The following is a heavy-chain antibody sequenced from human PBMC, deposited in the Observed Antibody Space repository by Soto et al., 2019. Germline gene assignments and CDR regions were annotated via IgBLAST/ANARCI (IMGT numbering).Heavy chain of an antibody. D-gene: IGHD2-15*01. CDR3: AMVLYGGSSRFDY. CDR2: ISSDGLNK. J-gene: IGHJ4*02. Sequence: QVQLVESGGGAVQPGRSLRLSCAASGFTFSNNGIHWVRQAPGKGLEWVAVISSDGLNKYYADSVKGRFTISRDNSKNTLFLQMNCLRVEDTAVYYCAMVLYGGSSRFDYWCQGTLVTVSS. CDR1: GFTFSNNG. V-gene: IGHV3-30*03.